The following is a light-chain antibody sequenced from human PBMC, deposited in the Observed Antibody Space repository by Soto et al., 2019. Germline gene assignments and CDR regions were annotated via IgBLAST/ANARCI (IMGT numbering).Light chain of an antibody. CDR2: DAS. V-gene: IGKV3-15*01. CDR1: QNVRSN. Sequence: EIVMTQSPATLSVSPGERATLSCRASQNVRSNLAWYHQKPGQAPRLLISDASTRATGIPARFSGSGSGTEFTLTITSLQSEDFAVYYWQQYDNWPLSFGGGTRVEIK. J-gene: IGKJ4*01. CDR3: QQYDNWPLS.